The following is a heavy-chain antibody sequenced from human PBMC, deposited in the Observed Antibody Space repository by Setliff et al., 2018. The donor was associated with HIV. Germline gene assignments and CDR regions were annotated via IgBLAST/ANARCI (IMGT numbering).Heavy chain of an antibody. J-gene: IGHJ6*02. CDR2: IRYDGSNK. Sequence: LSLTCTVSGDFFSSDYYWGWIRQPPGKGLEWVAFIRYDGSNKYYADSVKGRFTISRDNGKNLLYLQMNSLRAEDTAVYYCARGGRLQYFDWPSYAMDVWGQGTTVTVSS. D-gene: IGHD3-9*01. CDR1: GDFFSSDY. CDR3: ARGGRLQYFDWPSYAMDV. V-gene: IGHV3-33*08.